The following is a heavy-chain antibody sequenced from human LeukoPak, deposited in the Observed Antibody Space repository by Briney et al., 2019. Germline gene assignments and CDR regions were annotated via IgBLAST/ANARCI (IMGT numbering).Heavy chain of an antibody. D-gene: IGHD2-8*01. J-gene: IGHJ5*02. V-gene: IGHV1-2*02. CDR3: ARVSMVYAIGCNWFDP. Sequence: VASVKVSCKASGYTFTGYYMHWVRQAPGQGLEWMGWINPNSGGTNYAQKFQGRVTMTRDTSISTAYMELSRLRSDDTAVYYCARVSMVYAIGCNWFDPWGQGTLVTVSS. CDR2: INPNSGGT. CDR1: GYTFTGYY.